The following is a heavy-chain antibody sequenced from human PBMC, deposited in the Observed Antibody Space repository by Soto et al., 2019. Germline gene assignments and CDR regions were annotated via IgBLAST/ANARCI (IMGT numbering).Heavy chain of an antibody. CDR2: IYYSGST. D-gene: IGHD6-13*01. Sequence: SETLSLTCTVSGGSVSSGSYYWSWIRQPPGKGLEWIGYIYYSGSTNYNPSLKSRVTISVDTSKNQFSLKLSSVTAVDTAVYYCARDIAAAFWGQGTLVTVSS. CDR1: GGSVSSGSYY. CDR3: ARDIAAAF. J-gene: IGHJ4*02. V-gene: IGHV4-61*01.